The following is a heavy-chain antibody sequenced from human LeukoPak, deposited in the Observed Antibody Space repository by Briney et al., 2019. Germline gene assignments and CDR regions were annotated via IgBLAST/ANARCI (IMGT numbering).Heavy chain of an antibody. D-gene: IGHD3-22*01. V-gene: IGHV1-58*01. CDR1: GFTFTSSA. J-gene: IGHJ3*01. Sequence: SVKVPCKASGFTFTSSAVQWVRQARGQRLEWIGWIVVGSGNTNYAPKFQERVTITRDMSTSLVYMELSSLRSEDTAVYYCAAEAAYYYDGRDAFDVWGQGKMVTVSS. CDR2: IVVGSGNT. CDR3: AAEAAYYYDGRDAFDV.